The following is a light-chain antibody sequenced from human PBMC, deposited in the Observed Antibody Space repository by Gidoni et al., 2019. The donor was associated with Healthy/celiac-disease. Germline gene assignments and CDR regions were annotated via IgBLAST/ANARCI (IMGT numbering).Light chain of an antibody. J-gene: IGKJ2*01. CDR1: QSVLYSSNNKTY. CDR2: WAS. CDR3: QQYYSTPPYT. V-gene: IGKV4-1*01. Sequence: DIVMTQSPDSLAVSMGERATINCKSSQSVLYSSNNKTYVAWYQQKPGQPPKLLIYWASTRESGVPDRFSVSGSGTDFTLTISSLQAEDVAVYYCQQYYSTPPYTFGQGTKLEIK.